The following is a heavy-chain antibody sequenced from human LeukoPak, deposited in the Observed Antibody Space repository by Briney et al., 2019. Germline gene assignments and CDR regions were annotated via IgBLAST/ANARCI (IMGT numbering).Heavy chain of an antibody. CDR3: ASVPRGGLDVFDI. CDR1: GYTLTELS. CDR2: FDPEDGET. J-gene: IGHJ3*02. D-gene: IGHD4-23*01. V-gene: IGHV1-24*01. Sequence: GASVKVSGKVSGYTLTELSMHGVRQAPGKGHEWMGGFDPEDGETIYAQKFQRRVTMTEDTSTDTAYTELSSLRSEDTAVYYCASVPRGGLDVFDIWGQGTMVTVSS.